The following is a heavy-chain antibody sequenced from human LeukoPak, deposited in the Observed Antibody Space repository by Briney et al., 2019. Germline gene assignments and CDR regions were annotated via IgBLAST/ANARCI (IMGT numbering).Heavy chain of an antibody. CDR3: ARAPGATDLGGWFDP. CDR1: GGSISSGDYY. Sequence: SETLSLTCTVSGGSISSGDYYWSWIRQPPGKGLEWIGYIYYSGSTYYNPSLKSRVTISVDTSKNQFSLKLSSVTAADTAVYYCARAPGATDLGGWFDPWGQGTLVTVSS. CDR2: IYYSGST. V-gene: IGHV4-30-4*01. D-gene: IGHD1-26*01. J-gene: IGHJ5*02.